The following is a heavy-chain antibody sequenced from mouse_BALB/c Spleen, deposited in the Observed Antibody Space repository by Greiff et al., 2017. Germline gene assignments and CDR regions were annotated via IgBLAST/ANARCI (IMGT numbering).Heavy chain of an antibody. CDR3: ASMDY. CDR1: GFSLTSYG. V-gene: IGHV2-9*02. J-gene: IGHJ4*01. Sequence: VKVVESGPGLVAPSQSLSITCPVSGFSLTSYGVHWVRQPPGKGLEWLGVIWAGGSTNYNSALMSRLSISKDNSKSQVFLKMNSLQTDDTAMYYCASMDYWGQGTSVTVSS. CDR2: IWAGGST.